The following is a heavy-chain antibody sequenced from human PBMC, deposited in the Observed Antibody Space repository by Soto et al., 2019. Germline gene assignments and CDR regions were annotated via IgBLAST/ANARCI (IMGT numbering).Heavy chain of an antibody. CDR3: ASQMGATGTYEHYYGMDV. V-gene: IGHV1-69*12. CDR1: GGTFSSYA. D-gene: IGHD1-7*01. J-gene: IGHJ6*02. Sequence: QVQLVQSGAEVKKPGSSVKVSCKASGGTFSSYAISWVRQAPGQGLEWMGGIIPIFGTANYAQKFQGRVTTPGDEATSTAYMARSSLRSEDTAVYYCASQMGATGTYEHYYGMDVWGQGTTVTVS. CDR2: IIPIFGTA.